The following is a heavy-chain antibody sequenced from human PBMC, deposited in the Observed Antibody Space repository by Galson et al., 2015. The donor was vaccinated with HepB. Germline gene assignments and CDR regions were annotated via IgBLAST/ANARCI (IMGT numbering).Heavy chain of an antibody. CDR2: VSNGGDRT. J-gene: IGHJ4*02. Sequence: SLRLSCAASGFIFTNFDMMWVRRAPGKGLEWVSGVSNGGDRTYYADSVKGRFTISRDNAKNTVYLQMHNLRAEDTAVYYCAKDLQRRSGWFSVDYWGQGALVTVSS. V-gene: IGHV3-23*01. CDR3: AKDLQRRSGWFSVDY. D-gene: IGHD6-19*01. CDR1: GFIFTNFD.